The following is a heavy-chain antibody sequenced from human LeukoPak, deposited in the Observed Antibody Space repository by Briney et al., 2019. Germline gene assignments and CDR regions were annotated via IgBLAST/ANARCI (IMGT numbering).Heavy chain of an antibody. CDR1: GFTYSNSW. Sequence: GGSLRLSCAASGFTYSNSWMNWVRQAPGKGLEWVANINPDGSQKYYVDSVKGRFTITRDNAENSLYLQISSVRVEDKAVYFCTRVSILEAEDYWGQGTLVTVSS. D-gene: IGHD1-26*01. V-gene: IGHV3-7*01. J-gene: IGHJ4*02. CDR2: INPDGSQK. CDR3: TRVSILEAEDY.